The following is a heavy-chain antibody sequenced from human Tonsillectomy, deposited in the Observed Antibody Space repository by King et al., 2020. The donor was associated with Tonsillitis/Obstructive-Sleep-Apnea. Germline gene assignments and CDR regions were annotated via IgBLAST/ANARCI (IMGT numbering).Heavy chain of an antibody. CDR1: GFTVSNYA. Sequence: VQLVESGGGLVQPGGSLRLSCAACGFTVSNYAMSWVRQAPGKGLEWVLIIIVWGGSTLYSESVTGRFTITSDNSKNTLSLQRNSLRAEDAAVYYCARCQHLGPHYYYYYMDVWGKGTTVTVSS. J-gene: IGHJ6*03. V-gene: IGHV3-23*04. D-gene: IGHD2-2*01. CDR3: ARCQHLGPHYYYYYMDV. CDR2: IIVWGGST.